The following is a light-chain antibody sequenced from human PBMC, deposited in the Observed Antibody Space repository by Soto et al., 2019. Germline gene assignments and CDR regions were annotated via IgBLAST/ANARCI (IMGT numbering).Light chain of an antibody. Sequence: IGMTQSPATLSVSPEERGTHSCGASQNIYSNVAWYQQKPGQAPRLLIYDASNRATGIPARFSGSGSGTEFTLPISSLQSEDFAVYYCQQYNTWPPETFGQGTKV. V-gene: IGKV3-15*01. CDR1: QNIYSN. J-gene: IGKJ1*01. CDR3: QQYNTWPPET. CDR2: DAS.